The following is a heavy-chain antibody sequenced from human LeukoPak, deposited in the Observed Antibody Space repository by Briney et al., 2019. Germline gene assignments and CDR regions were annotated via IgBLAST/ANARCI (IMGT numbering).Heavy chain of an antibody. CDR2: IYYSGST. J-gene: IGHJ4*02. D-gene: IGHD3-10*01. CDR1: SESFSGYF. CDR3: ASTAQGITMVRGVINRFDY. V-gene: IGHV4-34*01. Sequence: SETLSLTCAIYSESFSGYFWSWIRQPPGKGLEWIGSIYYSGSTYYNPSLKSRVTISVDTSKNQFSLKLSSVTAADTAVYYCASTAQGITMVRGVINRFDYWGQGTLVTVSS.